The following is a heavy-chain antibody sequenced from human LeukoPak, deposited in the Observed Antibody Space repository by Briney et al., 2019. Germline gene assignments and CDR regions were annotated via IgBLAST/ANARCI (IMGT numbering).Heavy chain of an antibody. CDR1: DGSISAYY. CDR2: VYHSADS. J-gene: IGHJ4*02. V-gene: IGHV4-59*01. Sequence: PSETLSLTCTVSDGSISAYYWSWIRQTPGKGLEGIGYVYHSADSTYNPSLRSRVTMSMDTAENQFSLKMRSVSAADTAVYYCARVGSYDSSRYYFDHWGQGTLVTVSS. D-gene: IGHD3-22*01. CDR3: ARVGSYDSSRYYFDH.